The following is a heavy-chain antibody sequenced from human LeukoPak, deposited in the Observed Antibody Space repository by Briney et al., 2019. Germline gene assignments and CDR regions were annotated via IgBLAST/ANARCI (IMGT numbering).Heavy chain of an antibody. Sequence: GGSLRLSCAASGFTFSSYWMSWVRQAPGKGLEWVAKIKEDGSEKYYVDSVKGRFTISRDNAKNSLYLQMNSLRAEDTAVYYCAACKGIVVDLFPAYWGQGTLVTVSS. D-gene: IGHD3-22*01. J-gene: IGHJ4*02. CDR3: AACKGIVVDLFPAY. V-gene: IGHV3-7*03. CDR1: GFTFSSYW. CDR2: IKEDGSEK.